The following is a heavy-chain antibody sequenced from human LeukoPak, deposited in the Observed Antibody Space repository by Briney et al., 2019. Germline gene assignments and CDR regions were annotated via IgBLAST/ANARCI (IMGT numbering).Heavy chain of an antibody. J-gene: IGHJ4*02. V-gene: IGHV4-31*03. D-gene: IGHD3-22*01. CDR1: GGSISSGGYY. CDR3: ARELRGGYRLRYFDY. Sequence: PSETLSHTCTVSGGSISSGGYYWSWIRQHPGKGLEWIGYIYYSGSTYYNPSLKSRVTISVDTSKNQFSLKLSSVTAADTAVYYCARELRGGYRLRYFDYWGQGTLVTVSS. CDR2: IYYSGST.